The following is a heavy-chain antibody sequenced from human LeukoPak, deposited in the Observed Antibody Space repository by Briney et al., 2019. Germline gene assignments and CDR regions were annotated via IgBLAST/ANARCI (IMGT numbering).Heavy chain of an antibody. CDR2: INPRGGST. J-gene: IGHJ3*02. CDR3: AIHSSLTRHAFDI. CDR1: GYTFTIYY. Sequence: ASVTVSCKASGYTFTIYYMHWVRQAPGQGREWMGIINPRGGSTSYTQKFQGRVTMTRDSSTSTVYMELSSLRSEDTAVYYCAIHSSLTRHAFDIWGQGTMVTVSS. D-gene: IGHD4-11*01. V-gene: IGHV1-46*01.